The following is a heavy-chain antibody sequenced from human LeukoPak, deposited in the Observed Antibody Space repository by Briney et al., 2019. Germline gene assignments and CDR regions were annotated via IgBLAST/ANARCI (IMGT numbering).Heavy chain of an antibody. Sequence: SETLSLTCTVPGGSISSGYYYWSWIRQPAGKGLEWIGRIYTSGSTNYNPSLRSRLTISVDTSKNQFSLKLSSVTAADTAVYYCARVRREYQLTYDAFDIWGQGTMVTVSS. D-gene: IGHD2-2*01. J-gene: IGHJ3*02. CDR2: IYTSGST. CDR1: GGSISSGYYY. V-gene: IGHV4-61*02. CDR3: ARVRREYQLTYDAFDI.